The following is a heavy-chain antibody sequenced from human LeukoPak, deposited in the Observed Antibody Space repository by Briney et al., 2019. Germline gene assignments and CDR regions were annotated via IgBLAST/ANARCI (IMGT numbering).Heavy chain of an antibody. V-gene: IGHV3-21*05. Sequence: GGSLRLSCAASGFTFKSFVMGWVRQAPGRGLEWVSYISKRSGHIYHTDSVEGRFTTSRDNANDSVYLQMNNLRVEDTAIYFCVRFDGDFDSWGQGALVTVSS. CDR1: GFTFKSFV. CDR2: ISKRSGHI. J-gene: IGHJ4*02. D-gene: IGHD3-9*01. CDR3: VRFDGDFDS.